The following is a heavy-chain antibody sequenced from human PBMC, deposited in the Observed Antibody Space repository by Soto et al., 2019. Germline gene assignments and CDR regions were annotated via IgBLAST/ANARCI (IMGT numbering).Heavy chain of an antibody. V-gene: IGHV3-9*01. CDR2: ISWNSGSI. CDR3: ATYGSGSDLADY. D-gene: IGHD3-10*01. J-gene: IGHJ4*02. CDR1: GFTFDDYA. Sequence: EVQLVESGGGLVQPGRSLRLSCAASGFTFDDYAMHWVRQAPGRGLEWVSGISWNSGSIGYADSVKGRFTISRDNAKNSLYLQMNSLRVEDTALYYCATYGSGSDLADYWGQGTLVTVSS.